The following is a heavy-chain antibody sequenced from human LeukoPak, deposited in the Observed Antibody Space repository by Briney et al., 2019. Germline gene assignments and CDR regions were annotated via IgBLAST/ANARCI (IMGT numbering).Heavy chain of an antibody. V-gene: IGHV1-2*04. Sequence: RASVKVSCKASGYTFTGYYMHWVRQAPGQGLEWMGWINPNSGGTNYAQKFQGWVTMTRDTSISTAYMELSRLRSDDTAEYYCARSSAGPVVLRYFDWLKRDWYFDLWGRGTLVTVSS. CDR1: GYTFTGYY. CDR3: ARSSAGPVVLRYFDWLKRDWYFDL. D-gene: IGHD3-9*01. CDR2: INPNSGGT. J-gene: IGHJ2*01.